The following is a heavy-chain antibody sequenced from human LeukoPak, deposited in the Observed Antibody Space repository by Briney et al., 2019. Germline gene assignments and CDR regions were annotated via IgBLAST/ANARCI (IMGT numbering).Heavy chain of an antibody. CDR1: GFTFSSYT. Sequence: GSLRLSCAASGFTFSSYTMNWVRQAPGKGLEWIGSIYYSGSTYYNPSLKSRVTISVDTSKNQFSLKLSSVTAADTAVYYCARNDYDYVWGSYRTYYFDYWGQGTLVTVSS. J-gene: IGHJ4*02. CDR3: ARNDYDYVWGSYRTYYFDY. CDR2: IYYSGST. D-gene: IGHD3-16*02. V-gene: IGHV4-59*05.